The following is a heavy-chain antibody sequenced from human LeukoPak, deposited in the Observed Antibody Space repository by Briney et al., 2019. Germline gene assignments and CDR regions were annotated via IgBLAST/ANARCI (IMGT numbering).Heavy chain of an antibody. Sequence: SETLSLTCTVSGGSISSHYWSWIRQPPGKGLEWIGYIDHSGSTNYNPSLQSRVTISVDTSNNQFSLKLSSVTAADTAVYYCVRYVDVVATSDAFDIWGQGTMVTVSS. CDR2: IDHSGST. V-gene: IGHV4-59*11. CDR1: GGSISSHY. D-gene: IGHD5-12*01. J-gene: IGHJ3*02. CDR3: VRYVDVVATSDAFDI.